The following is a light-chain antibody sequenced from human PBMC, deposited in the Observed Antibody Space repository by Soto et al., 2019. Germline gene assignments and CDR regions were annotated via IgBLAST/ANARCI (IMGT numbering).Light chain of an antibody. CDR3: QQVKTYPRT. V-gene: IGKV1-9*01. CDR2: EES. CDR1: LTVPNT. Sequence: IHLSQSPSLLSASVGDRVTIICRPSLTVPNTIAWYPQKAGKPPKLLIYEESTLHSGVPSRFSGRKSATQFTLTIDSLQPEDFANYYCQQVKTYPRTFGGGTKVDIK. J-gene: IGKJ4*01.